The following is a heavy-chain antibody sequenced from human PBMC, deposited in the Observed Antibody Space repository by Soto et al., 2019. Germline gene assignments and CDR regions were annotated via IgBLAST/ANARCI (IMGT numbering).Heavy chain of an antibody. D-gene: IGHD3-3*01. CDR1: GGSISSSSYY. J-gene: IGHJ5*02. CDR3: ARFTRGAYYDFWSGYYQGRNYNWFDP. V-gene: IGHV4-39*07. Sequence: SETLSLTCTVSGGSISSSSYYWGWIRQPPGKGLEWIGSIYYSGSTNYNPSLKSRVTISVDKSKNQFSLKLSSVTAADTAVYYCARFTRGAYYDFWSGYYQGRNYNWFDPWGQGTLVTVSS. CDR2: IYYSGST.